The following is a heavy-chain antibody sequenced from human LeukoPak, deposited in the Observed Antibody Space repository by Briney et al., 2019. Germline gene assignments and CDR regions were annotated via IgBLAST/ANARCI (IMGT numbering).Heavy chain of an antibody. J-gene: IGHJ6*02. D-gene: IGHD3-10*01. V-gene: IGHV4-59*08. Sequence: SETLSLTCTVSGGSISSYYWSWIRQPPGKGLEWIGYIYYSGSTDYNPSLKSRVTISVDTSKNQFSLKLSSVTAADTAVYYCARHIARDSGSSDKGYYYYGMDVWGQGTTVTVSS. CDR3: ARHIARDSGSSDKGYYYYGMDV. CDR2: IYYSGST. CDR1: GGSISSYY.